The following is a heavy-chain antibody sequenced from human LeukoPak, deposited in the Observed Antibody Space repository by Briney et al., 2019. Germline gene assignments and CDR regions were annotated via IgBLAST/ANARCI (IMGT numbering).Heavy chain of an antibody. D-gene: IGHD4-17*01. J-gene: IGHJ4*02. V-gene: IGHV3-33*06. CDR3: AKFRDYVG. CDR1: GFTFSNCG. Sequence: GGSLRLSCAASGFTFSNCGMHWVRQAPGKGLEWVAVIWFDGSNKYYSDSVKGRFTISRDNSKNTLYLQMSSLRAEDTALYYCAKFRDYVGWGQGTLVTVSS. CDR2: IWFDGSNK.